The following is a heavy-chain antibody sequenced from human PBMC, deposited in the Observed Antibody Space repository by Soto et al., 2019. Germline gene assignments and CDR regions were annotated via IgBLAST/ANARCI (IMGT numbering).Heavy chain of an antibody. V-gene: IGHV1-46*01. J-gene: IGHJ6*02. CDR3: TKGFVTRQLPNHFDDGMDV. CDR1: GYLFTTYS. D-gene: IGHD6-6*01. CDR2: IDPSDGST. Sequence: QEHLVQSGAEVKKPGASVTVSCQASGYLFTTYSVHWVRHAPGQALQWMGVIDPSDGSTIYAQKFQHRITVPSDTSARTVFLGLTSLTFDDTAIYNGTKGFVTRQLPNHFDDGMDVWGQGTTVTVSS.